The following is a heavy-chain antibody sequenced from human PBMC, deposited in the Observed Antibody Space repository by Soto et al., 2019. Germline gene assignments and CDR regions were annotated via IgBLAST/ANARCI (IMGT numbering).Heavy chain of an antibody. V-gene: IGHV1-18*01. J-gene: IGHJ4*02. CDR3: ARDGEYSSSWDYFDY. D-gene: IGHD6-13*01. Sequence: QVQLVQSGAEVKKPGASVKVSCKASGYTFTSYGISWVRQAPGQGLEWMGWISAYNGNTNYAQKLQGRVTMPTDTSTSTAYMELRSLISDDTAVYYCARDGEYSSSWDYFDYWGQGTLVTVSS. CDR2: ISAYNGNT. CDR1: GYTFTSYG.